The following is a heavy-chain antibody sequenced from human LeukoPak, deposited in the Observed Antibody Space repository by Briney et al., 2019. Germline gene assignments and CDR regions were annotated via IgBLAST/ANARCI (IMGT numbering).Heavy chain of an antibody. CDR2: LGWNGDII. V-gene: IGHV3-9*01. J-gene: IGHJ4*02. D-gene: IGHD6-13*01. CDR3: AKGSLIAASGTLFDF. CDR1: GFTFDDYS. Sequence: GRSLRPSCAASGFTFDDYSMHWVRQSPGKGLEWLSGLGWNGDIIDYADSVKGRFTISRDNAKNSLYLQMDSLKTEDTALYYCAKGSLIAASGTLFDFWGQGTRVTVTS.